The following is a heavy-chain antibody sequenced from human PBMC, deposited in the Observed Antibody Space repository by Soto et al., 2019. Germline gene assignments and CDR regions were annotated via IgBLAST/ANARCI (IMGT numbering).Heavy chain of an antibody. J-gene: IGHJ5*02. V-gene: IGHV3-7*03. CDR2: IKQDGREK. D-gene: IGHD3-16*01. CDR3: AGDGVRNGAYNGWLDP. CDR1: GFSFSSYW. Sequence: DVQLVESGGDLVQPGGSLRLSCAASGFSFSSYWMTWVRQAPGKGLEWVANIKQDGREKYYVAYVKGRFTISRDNGKNLLFLQMDSLTPNDTAVYYCAGDGVRNGAYNGWLDPWGQGTLVTVSS.